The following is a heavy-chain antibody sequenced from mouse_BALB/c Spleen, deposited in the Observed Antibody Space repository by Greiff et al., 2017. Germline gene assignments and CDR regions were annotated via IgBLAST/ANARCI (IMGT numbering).Heavy chain of an antibody. CDR2: ISSGSSTI. Sequence: EVQGVESGGGLVQPGGSRKLSCAASGFTFSSFGMHWVRQAPEKGLEWVAYISSGSSTIYYADTVKGRFTISRDNPKNTLFLQMTSLRSEDTAMYYCARSAGNYYAMDYWGQGTSVTVSS. V-gene: IGHV5-17*02. J-gene: IGHJ4*01. D-gene: IGHD2-1*01. CDR1: GFTFSSFG. CDR3: ARSAGNYYAMDY.